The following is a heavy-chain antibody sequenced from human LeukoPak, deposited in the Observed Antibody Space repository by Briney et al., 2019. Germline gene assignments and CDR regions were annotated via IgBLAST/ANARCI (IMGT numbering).Heavy chain of an antibody. CDR2: IYYSGST. CDR3: ARADLARYGMDV. Sequence: SQTLSLTCTVSGGSISSGDYYWSWIRQPPGKGLEWIGYIYYSGSTNYNPSLKSRVTISVDTSKNQFSLKLSSVTAADTAVYYCARADLARYGMDVWGQGTTVTVSS. V-gene: IGHV4-61*08. J-gene: IGHJ6*02. CDR1: GGSISSGDYY.